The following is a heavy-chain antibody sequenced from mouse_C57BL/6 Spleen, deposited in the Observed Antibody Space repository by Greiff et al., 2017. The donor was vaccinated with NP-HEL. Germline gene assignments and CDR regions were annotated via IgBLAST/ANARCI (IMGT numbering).Heavy chain of an antibody. D-gene: IGHD4-1*01. Sequence: VQLKESGPELVKPGASVKISCKASGYSFTGYYMNWVKQSPEKSLEWIGEINPSTGGTTYNQKFKAKATLTVDKSSSTAYMQLMSLTSEDSAVYYCARGLGLYYFDYWGQGTTLTVSS. CDR2: INPSTGGT. CDR1: GYSFTGYY. J-gene: IGHJ2*01. CDR3: ARGLGLYYFDY. V-gene: IGHV1-42*01.